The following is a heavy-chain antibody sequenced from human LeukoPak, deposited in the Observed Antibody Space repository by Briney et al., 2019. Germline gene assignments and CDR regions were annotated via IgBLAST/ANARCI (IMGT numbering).Heavy chain of an antibody. CDR3: ARLDTVIGLFDY. Sequence: GESLKISCKGSGYSFTTYWIGWVRQMPGKGLEWMGIIYPADSDATYSPSFQGRVTISADKSISTAYLQWSSLKASDTAMYYCARLDTVIGLFDYWGQGTLVTVSS. D-gene: IGHD3-16*02. CDR2: IYPADSDA. J-gene: IGHJ4*02. V-gene: IGHV5-51*01. CDR1: GYSFTTYW.